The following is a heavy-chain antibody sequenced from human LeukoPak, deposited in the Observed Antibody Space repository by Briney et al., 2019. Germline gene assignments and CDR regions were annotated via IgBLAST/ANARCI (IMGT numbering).Heavy chain of an antibody. V-gene: IGHV1-69*13. J-gene: IGHJ4*02. CDR1: GGTFNSYA. CDR2: IIPIFGTA. CDR3: ARGFGYYDILTGYSV. D-gene: IGHD3-9*01. Sequence: GASVKVSCKASGGTFNSYAISWVRQAPGQGLEWMGGIIPIFGTANYAQKFQGRVTITADESTSTAYMELSSLRSEDTAVYYCARGFGYYDILTGYSVWGQGTLVTVSS.